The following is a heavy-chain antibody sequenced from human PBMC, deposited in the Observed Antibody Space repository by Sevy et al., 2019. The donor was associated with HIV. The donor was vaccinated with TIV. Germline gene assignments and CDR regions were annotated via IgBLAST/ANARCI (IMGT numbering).Heavy chain of an antibody. CDR3: ARQKMPRYYYMDV. Sequence: SETLSRTCAVSGYSISSGYYWGWIRQPPGKGLEWIGSIYHSGSTYYNPSLKSRVTISVDTSKNQLSRKQSAVTAADTALYYCARQKMPRYYYMDVWGKGTTVTVSS. J-gene: IGHJ6*03. V-gene: IGHV4-38-2*01. CDR1: GYSISSGYY. CDR2: IYHSGST. D-gene: IGHD2-2*01.